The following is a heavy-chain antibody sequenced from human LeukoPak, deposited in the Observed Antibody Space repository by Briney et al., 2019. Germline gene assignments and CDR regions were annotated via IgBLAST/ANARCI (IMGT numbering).Heavy chain of an antibody. CDR1: GFTFSNAW. V-gene: IGHV3-15*01. CDR2: IKSKTDGGTT. D-gene: IGHD4-17*01. CDR3: TTGSLDYGDYDFDY. Sequence: GGSLRLSCAASGFTFSNAWMSWVRQAPGKGLEWGCRIKSKTDGGTTDYAAPVKCRFTISRDDSKNTLYLQMNSLKTEDTAVYYCTTGSLDYGDYDFDYWGQGTLVTVSS. J-gene: IGHJ4*02.